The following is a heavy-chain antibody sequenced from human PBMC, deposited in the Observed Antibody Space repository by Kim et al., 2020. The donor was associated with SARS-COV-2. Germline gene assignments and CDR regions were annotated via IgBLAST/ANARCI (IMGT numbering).Heavy chain of an antibody. CDR1: GFTFDDYA. CDR2: ISWNSGSI. CDR3: AKDMSLYSSGTWDY. J-gene: IGHJ4*02. D-gene: IGHD6-19*01. Sequence: GGSLRLSCAASGFTFDDYAMHWVRQAPGKGLEWVSGISWNSGSIGYADSVKGRFTISRDNAKNSLYLQMNSLRAEDTALYYCAKDMSLYSSGTWDYWGQGTLVTVSS. V-gene: IGHV3-9*01.